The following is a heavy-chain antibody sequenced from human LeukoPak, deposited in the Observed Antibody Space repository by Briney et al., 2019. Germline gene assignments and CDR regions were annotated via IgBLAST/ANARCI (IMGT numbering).Heavy chain of an antibody. CDR1: GGSISSGGYY. J-gene: IGHJ4*02. CDR2: IYYSGST. V-gene: IGHV4-31*03. CDR3: ARRRGYYYDSSGYYYGPFDY. D-gene: IGHD3-22*01. Sequence: SETLSLTCTVSGGSISSGGYYWSWIRQHPGKGLEWIGYIYYSGSTYYNPSLKSRVTISVDTSKNQFSLKLSSVTAADTAVYYCARRRGYYYDSSGYYYGPFDYWGQGTLVTVSS.